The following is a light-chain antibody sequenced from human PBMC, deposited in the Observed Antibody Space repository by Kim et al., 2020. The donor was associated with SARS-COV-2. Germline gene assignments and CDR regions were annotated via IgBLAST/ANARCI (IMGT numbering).Light chain of an antibody. CDR3: CSYAGSRNV. J-gene: IGLJ7*01. Sequence: GQSITNTGAGSSSEVGNDNRVSRYQQKRGEAPRLLMYEVTRRPAGVSNRFSGCKSGKAASLTDLGLKAEDEADYYGCSYAGSRNVFGGGTQRSVL. V-gene: IGLV2-23*02. CDR1: SSEVGNDNR. CDR2: EVT.